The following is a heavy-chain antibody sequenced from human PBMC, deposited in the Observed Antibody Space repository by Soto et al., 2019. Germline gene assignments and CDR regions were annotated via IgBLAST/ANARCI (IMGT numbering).Heavy chain of an antibody. CDR1: GGTFSIYA. CDR2: IIPIFGTA. D-gene: IGHD3-22*01. CDR3: ARDYYYDSSGYFDY. V-gene: IGHV1-69*13. Sequence: GASVKVSCKASGGTFSIYAISCVLQSPGQGLEWMGGIIPIFGTANYAQKFQGRVTITADESTSTAYMELSSLRSEDTAVYYCARDYYYDSSGYFDYWGQGTLVTVSS. J-gene: IGHJ4*02.